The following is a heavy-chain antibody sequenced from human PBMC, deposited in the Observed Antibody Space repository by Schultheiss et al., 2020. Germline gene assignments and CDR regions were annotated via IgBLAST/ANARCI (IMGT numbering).Heavy chain of an antibody. D-gene: IGHD2-21*02. CDR3: ASRYCGGDCPDAFDI. CDR1: GGSISSSSYY. V-gene: IGHV4-39*01. J-gene: IGHJ3*02. CDR2: IYYSGST. Sequence: SQTLSLTCTVSGGSISSSSYYWGWIRQPPGKGLEWIGSIYYSGSTYYNPSLKSRVTISVDTSKNQFSLKLSSVTAADTAVYYCASRYCGGDCPDAFDIWGQGTMVTVSS.